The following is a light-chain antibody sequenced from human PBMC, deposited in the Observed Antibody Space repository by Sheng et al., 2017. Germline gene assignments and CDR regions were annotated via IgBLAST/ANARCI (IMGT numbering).Light chain of an antibody. CDR3: QQYGTSIGFT. Sequence: EIVMTQSPATLSVSPGERATLSCRASQSVSSNLAWYQQKPGQAPRLLIYGASTRATGIPARFSGSGSGTEFTLTISSLQSEDFAVYYCQQYGTSIGFTFGPGTKMDIK. CDR1: QSVSSN. CDR2: GAS. J-gene: IGKJ3*01. V-gene: IGKV3-15*01.